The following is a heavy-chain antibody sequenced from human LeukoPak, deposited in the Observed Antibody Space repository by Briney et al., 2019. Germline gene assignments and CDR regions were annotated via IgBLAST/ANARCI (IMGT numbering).Heavy chain of an antibody. CDR1: GYTFTNYY. J-gene: IGHJ4*02. V-gene: IGHV1-46*01. CDR2: INPNSGST. Sequence: GASVKVSCKASGYTFTNYYMHWVRQAPGQGLEWMGRINPNSGSTSYAQKFQSRVTVTRDTSTSTVHMELSGLRSEDTAVYYCARDQEGFDYWGQGTLVTVSS. CDR3: ARDQEGFDY.